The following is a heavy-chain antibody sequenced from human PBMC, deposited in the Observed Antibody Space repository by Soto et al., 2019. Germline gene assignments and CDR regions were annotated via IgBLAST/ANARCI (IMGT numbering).Heavy chain of an antibody. J-gene: IGHJ3*02. D-gene: IGHD3-22*01. Sequence: PGGSLRLSCAASGFTFSSYAMSWVRQAPGKGLEWVSAISGSGGSTYYADSVKGRFTISRDNSKNTLYLQMNSLRAEDTAVYYCGKVLITMIVVVIPDAFDIWGQGTMVTVSS. CDR2: ISGSGGST. CDR1: GFTFSSYA. CDR3: GKVLITMIVVVIPDAFDI. V-gene: IGHV3-23*01.